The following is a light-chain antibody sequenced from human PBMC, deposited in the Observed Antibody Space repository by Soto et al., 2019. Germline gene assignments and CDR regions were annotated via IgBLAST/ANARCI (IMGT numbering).Light chain of an antibody. CDR3: QQYDNWPPWT. CDR2: GAS. J-gene: IGKJ1*01. Sequence: EIVMTQSPATLSVSPGERATLSCRASQSVSTNLAWYQQKPGQAPRLLIYGASTRATGIPGRFSGSGSGTDFTLTISSLQSEDFAVYYCQQYDNWPPWTFGHGTKVEIK. CDR1: QSVSTN. V-gene: IGKV3-15*01.